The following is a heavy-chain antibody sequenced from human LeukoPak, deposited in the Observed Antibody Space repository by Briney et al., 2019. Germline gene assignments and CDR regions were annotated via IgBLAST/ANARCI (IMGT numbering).Heavy chain of an antibody. J-gene: IGHJ4*02. D-gene: IGHD3-22*01. CDR2: INPSGGST. V-gene: IGHV1-46*01. CDR3: ARTYYDSSGYYSNHFDY. CDR1: GYTFTSYY. Sequence: GASVKVSCKASGYTFTSYYMHWVRQAPGQGLEWMGIINPSGGSTSYAQKFQGRVTMTRDTSTSTVHMELSSLRSEDTAVYYCARTYYDSSGYYSNHFDYWGQGTLVTVSS.